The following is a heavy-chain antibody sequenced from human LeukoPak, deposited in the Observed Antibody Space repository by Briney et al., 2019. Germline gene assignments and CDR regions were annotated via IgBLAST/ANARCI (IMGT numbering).Heavy chain of an antibody. J-gene: IGHJ4*02. CDR1: GGSISGTNW. D-gene: IGHD1-26*01. CDR3: SRESGPFCHFGY. Sequence: SETLSLTCGVSGGSISGTNWWSWVGQPPGQGLEWIGEMSLAGQTNFNPSLNGRVTMSLDKSSNKLYLHLTSVTAADTATYFCSRESGPFCHFGYWGQGTLVIVSS. CDR2: MSLAGQT. V-gene: IGHV4/OR15-8*02.